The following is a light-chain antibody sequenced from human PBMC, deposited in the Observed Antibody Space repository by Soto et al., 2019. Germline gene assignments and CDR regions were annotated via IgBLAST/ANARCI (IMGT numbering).Light chain of an antibody. Sequence: QSVLTQPPSVSGAPGQRVTISCTGSSSNIGAGYDGHWYQQLPGTAPKLLIYGNSNRPSGVPDRFSGSKSGTSASLAITGLQAEDAADYYCQSYDSSLSGVVFGGGTKLTVL. CDR2: GNS. CDR3: QSYDSSLSGVV. J-gene: IGLJ2*01. V-gene: IGLV1-40*01. CDR1: SSNIGAGYD.